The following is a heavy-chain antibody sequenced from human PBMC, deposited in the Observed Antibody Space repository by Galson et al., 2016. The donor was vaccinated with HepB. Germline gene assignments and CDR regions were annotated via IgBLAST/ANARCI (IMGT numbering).Heavy chain of an antibody. D-gene: IGHD6-19*01. CDR3: VRRRLVVAGRGWFAP. J-gene: IGHJ5*02. CDR2: IYHSGST. V-gene: IGHV4-4*02. Sequence: ETLSLTCAVSGGSLSSSNWWSWVRQPPGKRLEWVGEIYHSGSTNYNPSLESRVTISVDKSKNQVSLNLRSVTAADTAVYYCVRRRLVVAGRGWFAPGGQGTLVTVSS. CDR1: GGSLSSSNW.